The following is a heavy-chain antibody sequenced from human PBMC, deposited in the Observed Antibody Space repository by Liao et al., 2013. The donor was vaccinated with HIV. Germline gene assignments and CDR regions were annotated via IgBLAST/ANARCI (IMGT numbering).Heavy chain of an antibody. Sequence: QVQLQESGPGLVRPSQTLSLTCDVSGGSISSGNYYWTWIRQPPGKGLEWIGYIYYTGSTYYNPSLKSRVTISVDTSMDQFSLNLSSVTAADTAVYYCARDLRWFETMGALDIWGQGTKVTVSS. V-gene: IGHV4-30-4*08. CDR2: IYYTGST. D-gene: IGHD3-10*01. CDR1: GGSISSGNYY. J-gene: IGHJ3*02. CDR3: ARDLRWFETMGALDI.